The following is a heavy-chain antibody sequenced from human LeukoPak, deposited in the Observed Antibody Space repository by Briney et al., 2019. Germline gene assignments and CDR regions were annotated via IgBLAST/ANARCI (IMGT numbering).Heavy chain of an antibody. CDR1: GGTFSSYA. J-gene: IGHJ4*02. D-gene: IGHD6-13*01. V-gene: IGHV1-69*13. CDR3: ARGPEGYSSSWYYTDY. Sequence: PCASVKVSCKASGGTFSSYAISWVRQAPGQGLEWMGGIIPIFDTANYAQKFQGRVTITADESTSTAYMELSSLRSEDTAVYYCARGPEGYSSSWYYTDYWGQGTLVTVSS. CDR2: IIPIFDTA.